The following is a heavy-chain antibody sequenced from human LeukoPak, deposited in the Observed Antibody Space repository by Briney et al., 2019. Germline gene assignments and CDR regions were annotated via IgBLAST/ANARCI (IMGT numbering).Heavy chain of an antibody. CDR2: ISYDGSNK. CDR3: AKDRDSSGLHY. CDR1: GFTFSSYW. Sequence: GGSLRLSCTTSGFTFSSYWMSWVRQAPGKGLEWVAVISYDGSNKYYADSVKGRFTISRDNSKNTLYLQMNSLRAEDTAVYYCAKDRDSSGLHYWGQGTLVTVSS. D-gene: IGHD3-22*01. J-gene: IGHJ4*02. V-gene: IGHV3-30*18.